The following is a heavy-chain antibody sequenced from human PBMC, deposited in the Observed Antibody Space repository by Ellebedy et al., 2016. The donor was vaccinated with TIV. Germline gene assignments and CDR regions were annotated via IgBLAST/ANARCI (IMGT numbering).Heavy chain of an antibody. V-gene: IGHV1-46*01. CDR1: AYTFTNYY. CDR3: ARGNTAMAMVDY. D-gene: IGHD5-18*01. J-gene: IGHJ4*02. Sequence: ASVKVSXXASAYTFTNYYMHWVRQAPGQGLEWVGVTNPRDAGTTYAQKFQDRVTMTSDTSTSTFYMDLRSLTSEDTAVYYCARGNTAMAMVDYWGQGTLVTVSS. CDR2: TNPRDAGT.